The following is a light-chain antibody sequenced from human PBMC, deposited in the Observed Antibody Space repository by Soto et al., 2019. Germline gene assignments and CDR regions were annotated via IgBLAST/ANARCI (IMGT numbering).Light chain of an antibody. CDR3: QSFDSSLRGSV. CDR1: SSNIGAGYD. Sequence: VLTQPPSVSGAPGQRGTISCTGGSSNIGAGYDVHWYQQLPGTAPKPLIYDNTNRPSGVPDRFSGSKSGTSASLAITGLQAEDEADYYCQSFDSSLRGSVFGSGTKVTVL. V-gene: IGLV1-40*01. CDR2: DNT. J-gene: IGLJ1*01.